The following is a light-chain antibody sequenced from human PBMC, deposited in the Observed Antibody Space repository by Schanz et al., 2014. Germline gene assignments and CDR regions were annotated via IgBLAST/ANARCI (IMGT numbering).Light chain of an antibody. Sequence: QSVLTQPPSVSAAPGQKVTISCSGHSSNIGNNYVSWYQVLPGAAPKVVIYDNTKRPSGIPDRFSGSKSGTSATLVITGLQTGDEADYYCGTWDGSLSTWVFGGGTKLTVL. CDR1: SSNIGNNY. CDR3: GTWDGSLSTWV. J-gene: IGLJ3*02. V-gene: IGLV1-51*01. CDR2: DNT.